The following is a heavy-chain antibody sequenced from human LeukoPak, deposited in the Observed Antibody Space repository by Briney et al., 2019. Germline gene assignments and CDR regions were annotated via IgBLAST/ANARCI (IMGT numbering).Heavy chain of an antibody. Sequence: GGSLRLSCAASGIIFSSYAMSWVRQAPGKGLEWVSAISSSGRYIYYADSVKGRFTISRDSAKNSLYLQMDSLRAEDTAVYYCARGGSGYDFDSWGQGTLVTVSS. V-gene: IGHV3-21*01. CDR3: ARGGSGYDFDS. D-gene: IGHD5-12*01. J-gene: IGHJ4*02. CDR2: ISSSGRYI. CDR1: GIIFSSYA.